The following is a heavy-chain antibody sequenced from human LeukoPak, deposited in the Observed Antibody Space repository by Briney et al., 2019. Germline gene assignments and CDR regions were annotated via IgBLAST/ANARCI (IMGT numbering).Heavy chain of an antibody. Sequence: GGSLRLSCAASGFTFSSYAMSWVRRAPGKGLEWVSAISGSGGSTYYADSVKGRFTISRDNSKNTLYLQMNSLRAEDTAVYYCAKGLVVAATRDDWFDPWGQGTLVTVSS. CDR2: ISGSGGST. CDR3: AKGLVVAATRDDWFDP. V-gene: IGHV3-23*01. J-gene: IGHJ5*02. CDR1: GFTFSSYA. D-gene: IGHD2-15*01.